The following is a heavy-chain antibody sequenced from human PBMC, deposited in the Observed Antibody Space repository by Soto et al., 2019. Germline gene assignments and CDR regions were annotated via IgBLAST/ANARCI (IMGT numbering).Heavy chain of an antibody. CDR3: ARQGIARDHAFDI. Sequence: LQESGPGLVKPSETLSLTCSVSGGSISSGDDFWSWLRQPPGKGLEWIGNIYYSGTTYSNPSLKSRVTISVDTSKNQFSLKVISVTAADTAVYYCARQGIARDHAFDIWGLGTMVTLSS. V-gene: IGHV4-30-4*01. CDR2: IYYSGTT. CDR1: GGSISSGDDF. J-gene: IGHJ3*02. D-gene: IGHD2-15*01.